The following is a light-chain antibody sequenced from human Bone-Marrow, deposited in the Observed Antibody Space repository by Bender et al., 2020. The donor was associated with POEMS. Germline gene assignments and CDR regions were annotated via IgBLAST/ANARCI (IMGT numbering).Light chain of an antibody. CDR2: QVT. CDR3: SSYIGSSSYV. Sequence: HSALTQPASASGSPGQSVTISCTGTNSDVGSYDLVSWYQQNAGKAPKLMIYQVTMRPSGVSDRFSGSKSGNTASLTISGLQAEDEGDYYCSSYIGSSSYVFGSGTKVTVL. CDR1: NSDVGSYDL. J-gene: IGLJ1*01. V-gene: IGLV2-23*02.